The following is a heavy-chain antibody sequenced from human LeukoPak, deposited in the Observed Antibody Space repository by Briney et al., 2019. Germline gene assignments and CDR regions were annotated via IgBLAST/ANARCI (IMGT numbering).Heavy chain of an antibody. J-gene: IGHJ3*02. CDR2: IYYSGST. CDR1: GGSISSGGYY. CDR3: ANQDYGDAFDI. V-gene: IGHV4-31*03. D-gene: IGHD4-17*01. Sequence: SETLSLTCTVSGGSISSGGYYWSWIRQHPGKGLEWIGYIYYSGSTYYNPSLKSRVTISVDTSKNQFSLKLSSVTAADTAVYYCANQDYGDAFDIWGQGTMVTVSS.